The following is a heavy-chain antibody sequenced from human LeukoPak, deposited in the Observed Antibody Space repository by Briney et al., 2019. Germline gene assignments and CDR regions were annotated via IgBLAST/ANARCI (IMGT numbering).Heavy chain of an antibody. D-gene: IGHD6-19*01. CDR1: GGSISSYY. J-gene: IGHJ6*03. Sequence: SETLSLTCTVSGGSISSYYWSWIRQPPGKGLEWIGYIYYSGSTNYNPSLKSRVTISVDTSKNQFSLKLSSVTAADTAVYYCARLKVAGTYYYYMDVWGKGTTVTISS. CDR3: ARLKVAGTYYYYMDV. V-gene: IGHV4-59*01. CDR2: IYYSGST.